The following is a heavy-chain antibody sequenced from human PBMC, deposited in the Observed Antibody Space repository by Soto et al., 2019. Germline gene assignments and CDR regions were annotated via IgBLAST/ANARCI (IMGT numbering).Heavy chain of an antibody. J-gene: IGHJ4*02. Sequence: GGSLRLSCAASGFTFSSYAMHWVRQAPGKGLEWVAVISYDGSNKYYADSVKGRFTISRDNSKNTLYLQMNSLRAEDTAVYYRAREWRAYSSSWYGYWGQGTLVTVSS. CDR2: ISYDGSNK. CDR3: AREWRAYSSSWYGY. CDR1: GFTFSSYA. V-gene: IGHV3-30-3*01. D-gene: IGHD6-13*01.